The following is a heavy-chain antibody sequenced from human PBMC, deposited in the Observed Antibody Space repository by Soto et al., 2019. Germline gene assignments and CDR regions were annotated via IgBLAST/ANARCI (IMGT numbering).Heavy chain of an antibody. J-gene: IGHJ6*02. CDR2: ISGSSSNT. CDR1: GFTFSNYA. V-gene: IGHV3-21*01. D-gene: IGHD3-16*01. Sequence: GGSLRLXCAASGFTFSNYAVTWVRQAPGKGLEWVSTISGSSSNTYYADSVKGRFTISRDNAKNTLYLQMNSLRAEDTAVYYCARDLYYDYVWGSRYGMDVWGQGTTVTVSS. CDR3: ARDLYYDYVWGSRYGMDV.